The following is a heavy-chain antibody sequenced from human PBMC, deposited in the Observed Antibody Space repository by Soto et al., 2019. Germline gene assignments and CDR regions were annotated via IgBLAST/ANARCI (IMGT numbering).Heavy chain of an antibody. Sequence: EVQLVESGGGLVQPGGSLRLSCAASGFSFSNYWMNWVRLAPGKGPEWVANIRKDGSEKIYVDSVEGRFTISRDNAKNSLFLQMNNLRADDTAMYYCVGGTGWVMETWGQGTAVIVSS. V-gene: IGHV3-7*03. CDR1: GFSFSNYW. CDR3: VGGTGWVMET. D-gene: IGHD6-19*01. CDR2: IRKDGSEK. J-gene: IGHJ5*02.